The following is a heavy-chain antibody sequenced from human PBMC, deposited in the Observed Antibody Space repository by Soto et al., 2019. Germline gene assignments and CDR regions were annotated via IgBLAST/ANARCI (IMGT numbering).Heavy chain of an antibody. Sequence: RGESLKISCKASGYRFSTYWIAWVRPMPGKGLEWMGIIYPGDSDTKYSPSFQGQVTISADKSISTAYLQWSSLKTSDTAMYYCARCPPSYCTSGRFDPWGQGTLVTVSS. J-gene: IGHJ5*02. V-gene: IGHV5-51*01. D-gene: IGHD2-8*01. CDR1: GYRFSTYW. CDR2: IYPGDSDT. CDR3: ARCPPSYCTSGRFDP.